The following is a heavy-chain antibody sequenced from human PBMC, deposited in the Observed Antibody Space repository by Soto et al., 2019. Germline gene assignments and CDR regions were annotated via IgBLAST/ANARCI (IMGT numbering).Heavy chain of an antibody. V-gene: IGHV3-74*01. J-gene: IGHJ4*02. CDR3: ARVRGPDYYDSSGYYPFDY. D-gene: IGHD3-22*01. Sequence: PGGSLRLSCAASGFTFSNYWMHWVRQAPGKGLVWISRINDQGGSPTYADSVKGRFTISRDNVKNTLYLQMSSLRSEDTAVYYCARVRGPDYYDSSGYYPFDYWGQGTLVTVSS. CDR1: GFTFSNYW. CDR2: INDQGGSP.